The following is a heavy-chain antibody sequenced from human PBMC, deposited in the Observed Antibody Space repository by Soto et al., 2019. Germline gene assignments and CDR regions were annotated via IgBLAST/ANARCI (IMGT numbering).Heavy chain of an antibody. CDR3: ARVGMDTIKRGSYYYGMDV. CDR1: GGTFSSYA. V-gene: IGHV1-69*13. J-gene: IGHJ6*02. D-gene: IGHD5-18*01. Sequence: SVKVSCKASGGTFSSYAISWVRQAPGQGLEWMGGIIPIFGTANYAQKFQGRVTITADESTSTAYMELSSLRSEDTAVYYCARVGMDTIKRGSYYYGMDVWGQGTTVTVSS. CDR2: IIPIFGTA.